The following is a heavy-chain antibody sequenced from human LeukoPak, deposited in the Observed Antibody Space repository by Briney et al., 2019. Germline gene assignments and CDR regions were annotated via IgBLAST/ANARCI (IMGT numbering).Heavy chain of an antibody. J-gene: IGHJ4*02. D-gene: IGHD1-26*01. CDR3: ATVGGIRGVTYFDY. CDR1: GGSISSYY. Sequence: SETLSLTCTVSGGSISSYYWSWIRQPPGKGLEWIAYLFYSGSTDYNPSLESRVTISVDTSKNQFSLKLRSVTAADAAVYFCATVGGIRGVTYFDYWGQGTLVTVSS. V-gene: IGHV4-59*01. CDR2: LFYSGST.